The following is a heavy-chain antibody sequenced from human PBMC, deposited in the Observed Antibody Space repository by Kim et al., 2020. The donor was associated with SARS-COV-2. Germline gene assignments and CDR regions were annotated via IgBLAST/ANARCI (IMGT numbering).Heavy chain of an antibody. V-gene: IGHV1-69*04. CDR1: GGTFSSYA. CDR3: AREGNYYGMDV. Sequence: SVKVSCKASGGTFSSYAISWVRQAPGQGLEWMGRIIPILGIANYAQKFQGRVTITADKSTSTAYMELSSLRSEDTAVYYCAREGNYYGMDVWGQGTTVTVSS. J-gene: IGHJ6*02. CDR2: IIPILGIA.